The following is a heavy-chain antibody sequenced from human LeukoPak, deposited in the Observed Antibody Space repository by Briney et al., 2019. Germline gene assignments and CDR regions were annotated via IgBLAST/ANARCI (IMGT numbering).Heavy chain of an antibody. CDR3: ARGQLWFGELFTTFDY. CDR2: INPNSGGT. J-gene: IGHJ4*02. CDR1: GYTFTGYY. D-gene: IGHD3-10*01. Sequence: GASVKVSCKASGYTFTGYYMHWVRQAPGQGLEWMGWINPNSGGTNYAQKFQGRVTMTRDTSISTAYMELSSLRAEDTAVYYCARGQLWFGELFTTFDYWGQGTLVTVSS. V-gene: IGHV1-2*02.